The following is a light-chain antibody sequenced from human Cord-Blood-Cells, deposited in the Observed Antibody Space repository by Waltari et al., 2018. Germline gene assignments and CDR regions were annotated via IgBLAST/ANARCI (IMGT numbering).Light chain of an antibody. CDR3: SSYTSSSTLV. J-gene: IGLJ2*01. CDR1: SSYAGGYNY. V-gene: IGLV2-14*01. CDR2: DVS. Sequence: QSALTQPASVSGSPGQSITISCTGTSSYAGGYNYVSSYQQHPVKAPNLMIYDVSKRPSGVSNRFSGSKSGNTASLTISGLQAEDEADYYCSSYTSSSTLVFGGGTKLTVL.